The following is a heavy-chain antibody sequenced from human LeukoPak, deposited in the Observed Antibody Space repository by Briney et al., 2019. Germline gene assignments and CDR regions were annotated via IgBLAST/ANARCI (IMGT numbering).Heavy chain of an antibody. D-gene: IGHD3-10*01. J-gene: IGHJ6*02. CDR1: GFTFSSYA. V-gene: IGHV3-23*01. CDR3: AKADYGSGSYLGYYGMDV. CDR2: ISGSGGST. Sequence: GGSLRLSCAASGFTFSSYAMSWVRRAPGKGLEWVPAISGSGGSTYYADSVKGRFTISRDNSKNTLYLQMNSLRAEDTAVYYCAKADYGSGSYLGYYGMDVWGQGTTVTVSS.